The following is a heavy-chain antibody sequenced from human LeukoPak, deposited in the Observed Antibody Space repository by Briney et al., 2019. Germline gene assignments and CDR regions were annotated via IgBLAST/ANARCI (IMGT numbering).Heavy chain of an antibody. CDR1: GYSISSGYY. V-gene: IGHV4-38-2*02. CDR2: IYHSGST. D-gene: IGHD2-15*01. J-gene: IGHJ4*02. Sequence: SETLSLTCTVSGYSISSGYYWGWIRQPPGKGLEWIGSIYHSGSTYYNPSLKSRVTISVDTSKNQFSLKLTSVTAADTAVYYCARHVVVAANRFFDYWGQGTLVTVSS. CDR3: ARHVVVAANRFFDY.